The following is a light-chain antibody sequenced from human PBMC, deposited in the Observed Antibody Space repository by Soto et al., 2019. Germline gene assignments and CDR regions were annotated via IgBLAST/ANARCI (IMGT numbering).Light chain of an antibody. Sequence: EIVLTQSPGTLSLSPGERATLSCRASQSVSSSYLAWYQQKPGQAPRLLIYGASSRATGIPDRFSGSGSGTDFTLTISRLEREDFPVYYCQQYGSSLLFTCGPGTKVYIK. CDR2: GAS. J-gene: IGKJ3*01. V-gene: IGKV3-20*01. CDR1: QSVSSSY. CDR3: QQYGSSLLFT.